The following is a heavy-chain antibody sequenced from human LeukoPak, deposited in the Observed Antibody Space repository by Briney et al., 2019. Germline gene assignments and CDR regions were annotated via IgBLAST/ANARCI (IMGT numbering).Heavy chain of an antibody. J-gene: IGHJ4*02. Sequence: GGSLRLSCAASGFTFSSYGMHWVREAPGKGLEWVAVISYDGSNKFDADSVKGRFTISRDNSKTTLYLQMNSLRAEDTAVYYCAKTSPYCGGDCYSFDYWGQGTLVTVSS. CDR2: ISYDGSNK. V-gene: IGHV3-30*18. D-gene: IGHD2-21*02. CDR1: GFTFSSYG. CDR3: AKTSPYCGGDCYSFDY.